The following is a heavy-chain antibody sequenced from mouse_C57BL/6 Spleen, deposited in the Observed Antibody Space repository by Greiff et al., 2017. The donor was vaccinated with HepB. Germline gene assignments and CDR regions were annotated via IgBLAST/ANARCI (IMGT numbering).Heavy chain of an antibody. V-gene: IGHV1-64*01. CDR3: ARGDYYGSSYGWYFDV. CDR1: GYTFTSYW. Sequence: QVQLQQPGAELVKPGASVKLSCKASGYTFTSYWMHWVKQRPGQGLEWIGMIHPNSGSTNYNEKFKSKATLTVDKSSSTDYMQLSSLTSEDSAVYYCARGDYYGSSYGWYFDVWGTGTTVTVSS. CDR2: IHPNSGST. J-gene: IGHJ1*03. D-gene: IGHD1-1*01.